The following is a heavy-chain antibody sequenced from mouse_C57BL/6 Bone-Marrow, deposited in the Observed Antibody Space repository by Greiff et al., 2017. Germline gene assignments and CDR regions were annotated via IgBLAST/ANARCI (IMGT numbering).Heavy chain of an antibody. CDR3: ARDPIQYYFDY. V-gene: IGHV5-4*01. CDR1: GFTFSSSA. Sequence: EVNVVESGGGLVKPGGSLKLSCAASGFTFSSSAMSWVRQTPEKRLEWVATISDGGSYTYYPDNVKGRFTISRDNAKNNLYLQMSHLKSEDTAMYYCARDPIQYYFDYWGQGTTLTVSS. J-gene: IGHJ2*01. CDR2: ISDGGSYT.